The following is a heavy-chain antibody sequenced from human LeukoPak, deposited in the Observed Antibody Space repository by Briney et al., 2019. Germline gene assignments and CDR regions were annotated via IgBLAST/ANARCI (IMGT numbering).Heavy chain of an antibody. D-gene: IGHD4-17*01. J-gene: IGHJ3*01. V-gene: IGHV4-59*08. Sequence: ASETLSLTCTVSGGSMSNYYWTWIRQPPGKGLEWIGYIYYSGSTNYNPSLKSRVTISVDTSKNQFSLNLSSVTAADAAVYYCARHGYGDYVVAFDVWGQGTMVTVSS. CDR3: ARHGYGDYVVAFDV. CDR2: IYYSGST. CDR1: GGSMSNYY.